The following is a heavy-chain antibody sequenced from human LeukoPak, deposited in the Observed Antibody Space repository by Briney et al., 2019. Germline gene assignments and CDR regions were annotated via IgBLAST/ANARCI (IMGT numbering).Heavy chain of an antibody. CDR1: GGTFSSYA. Sequence: SVKVSCKASGGTFSSYAISWVRQAPGQGLEWMGGIIPIFGTANYAQKFQGRGTITTDESTSTAYMELSSLRSEDTAVYYCAREGYCSGGSCYDYWGQGTLVTASS. CDR3: AREGYCSGGSCYDY. J-gene: IGHJ4*02. CDR2: IIPIFGTA. V-gene: IGHV1-69*05. D-gene: IGHD2-15*01.